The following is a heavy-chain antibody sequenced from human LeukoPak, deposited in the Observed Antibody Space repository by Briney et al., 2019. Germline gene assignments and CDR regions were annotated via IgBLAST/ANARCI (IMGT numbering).Heavy chain of an antibody. CDR1: GGSMSSHY. J-gene: IGHJ3*02. D-gene: IGHD3/OR15-3a*01. CDR2: ISYSGST. V-gene: IGHV4-59*11. CDR3: ARSSWTIAFDI. Sequence: PSETLSLTCTVSGGSMSSHYWSWIRQPPGKGLEWIRYISYSGSTNYNPSLKSRVTISVDTSKNQFSLKLSSVTAADTAVYYCARSSWTIAFDIWGQGTMVTVSS.